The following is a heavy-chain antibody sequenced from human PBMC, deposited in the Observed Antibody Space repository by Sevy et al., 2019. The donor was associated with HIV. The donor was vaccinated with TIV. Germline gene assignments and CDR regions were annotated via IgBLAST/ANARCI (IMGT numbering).Heavy chain of an antibody. J-gene: IGHJ4*02. CDR1: GYNFSGYW. CDR2: IYPTDSHI. D-gene: IGHD3-22*01. CDR3: ARSSFYYDNSGFYPFDF. V-gene: IGHV5-51*01. Sequence: GESLKISCKGSGYNFSGYWVGWVRQMPGKGLEWMGIIYPTDSHIIYSPSLQGQVTISVDKSISTAYLQWSSLKTSDTAMYYGARSSFYYDNSGFYPFDFWGQGTLVTVSS.